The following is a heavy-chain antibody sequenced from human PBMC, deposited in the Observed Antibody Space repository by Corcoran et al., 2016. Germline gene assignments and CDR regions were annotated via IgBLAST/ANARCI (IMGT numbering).Heavy chain of an antibody. CDR1: GYTFTSYD. V-gene: IGHV1-8*01. CDR3: ARTRPGGIAARARLELGWFDP. J-gene: IGHJ5*02. Sequence: QVQLVQSGAEVKKPGASVKVSCKASGYTFTSYDINWVRQATGQGLEWMGWMNPNSGNTGYAQKFQGRVTMTRNTSISTAYMELGSLRSEDTAVYYCARTRPGGIAARARLELGWFDPWGQGTLVTVSS. D-gene: IGHD6-6*01. CDR2: MNPNSGNT.